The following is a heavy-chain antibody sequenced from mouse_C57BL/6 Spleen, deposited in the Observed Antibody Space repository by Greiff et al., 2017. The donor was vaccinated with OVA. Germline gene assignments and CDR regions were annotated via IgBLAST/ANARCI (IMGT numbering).Heavy chain of an antibody. CDR3: ARSDYGSSNFDY. D-gene: IGHD1-1*01. J-gene: IGHJ2*01. CDR1: GYTFTDYY. CDR2: IYPGSGNT. Sequence: VQLVESGAELVRPGASVKLSCKASGYTFTDYYINWVKQRPGQGLEWIARIYPGSGNTYYNEKFKGKATLTAEKSSSTAYMQLSSLTSEDSAVYFCARSDYGSSNFDYWGQGTTLTVSS. V-gene: IGHV1-76*01.